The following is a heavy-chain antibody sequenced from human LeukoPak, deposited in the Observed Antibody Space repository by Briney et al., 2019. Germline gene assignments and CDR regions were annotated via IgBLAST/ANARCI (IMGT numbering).Heavy chain of an antibody. V-gene: IGHV3-53*01. CDR1: GFTVSSNY. J-gene: IGHJ6*04. D-gene: IGHD3-9*01. CDR3: ARDRVLTNYDILTGYYQYYYGMDV. Sequence: TGGSLRLSCAASGFTVSSNYMGWVRQAPGKGLEWVSVIYSGGSTYYADSVKGRFTISRDNSKNTLYLQMNSLRAEDTAVYYCARDRVLTNYDILTGYYQYYYGMDVWAKGPRSPSPQ. CDR2: IYSGGST.